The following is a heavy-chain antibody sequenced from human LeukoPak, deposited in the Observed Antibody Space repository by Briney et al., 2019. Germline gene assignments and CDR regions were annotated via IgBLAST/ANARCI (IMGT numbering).Heavy chain of an antibody. CDR1: GFTFSVYG. V-gene: IGHV3-53*01. Sequence: PGGSLRLSCAASGFTFSVYGMNWVRQAPGKGLEWVSVIYSGGSTYYADSVKGRFTISRDNSKNTLYLQMNSLRAEDTAVYYCARPLRGPSDYWGQGTLVTVSS. CDR3: ARPLRGPSDY. J-gene: IGHJ4*02. D-gene: IGHD3-10*01. CDR2: IYSGGST.